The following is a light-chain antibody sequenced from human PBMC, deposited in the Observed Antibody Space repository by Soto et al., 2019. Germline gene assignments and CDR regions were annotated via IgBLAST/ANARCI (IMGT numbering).Light chain of an antibody. CDR3: QQYYSSPRT. V-gene: IGKV4-1*01. CDR1: QSVLYSSTNKNY. CDR2: WAS. J-gene: IGKJ2*01. Sequence: DIVMTQSPDSLAVSLGERATINCKSSQSVLYSSTNKNYLAWYQQKAGQPPKLLIYWASTPESGVPDRISGSGSGTDFTLTISSLQAEDVAVYYCQQYYSSPRTFGQGTKLEIK.